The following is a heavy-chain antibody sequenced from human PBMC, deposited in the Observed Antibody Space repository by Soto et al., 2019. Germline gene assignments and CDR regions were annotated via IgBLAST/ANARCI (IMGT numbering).Heavy chain of an antibody. D-gene: IGHD1-1*01. Sequence: EVHLEESGGGLVQPGRSLRLSCAASGFTFDDYAMHWVRQAPGKGLEWVSVISWNSGNVGYAVSVKGRFTISRDNAKNSLYLQMNSLRPEDTALYYCAKETGNWNDGTSYYFDYWGQGTLVTVSS. CDR1: GFTFDDYA. J-gene: IGHJ4*02. V-gene: IGHV3-9*01. CDR2: ISWNSGNV. CDR3: AKETGNWNDGTSYYFDY.